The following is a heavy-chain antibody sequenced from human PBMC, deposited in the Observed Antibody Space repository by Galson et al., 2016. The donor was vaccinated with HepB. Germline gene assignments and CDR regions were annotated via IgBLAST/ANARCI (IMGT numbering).Heavy chain of an antibody. CDR2: IDPSCGT. Sequence: SLKVSCKASGYTFTSYYMHWVRQAPGQGLEWMGLIDPSCGTSYAQKFQGRLTMTRDTSTSTVYMELISLRSEDTAVYYCAREETDRFYYYYGMDVWGQGTTVTVSS. CDR3: AREETDRFYYYYGMDV. J-gene: IGHJ6*02. CDR1: GYTFTSYY. D-gene: IGHD1-14*01. V-gene: IGHV1-46*01.